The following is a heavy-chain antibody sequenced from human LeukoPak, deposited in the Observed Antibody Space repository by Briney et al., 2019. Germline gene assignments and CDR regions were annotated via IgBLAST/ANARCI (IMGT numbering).Heavy chain of an antibody. J-gene: IGHJ4*02. CDR3: VRGDRYFFDF. Sequence: GGSLRLSCPPSAFTFSSYEMNWVRQPPGRGLEWVSYIGNTGTTIYYTDSVKGRFTISRDNAKNSLYLQMNSLRAEDTAIYYCVRGDRYFFDFWGQGTLVTVSS. CDR2: IGNTGTTI. CDR1: AFTFSSYE. V-gene: IGHV3-48*03.